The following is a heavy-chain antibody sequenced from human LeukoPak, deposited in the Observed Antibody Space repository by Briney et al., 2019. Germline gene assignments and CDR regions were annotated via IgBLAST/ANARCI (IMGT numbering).Heavy chain of an antibody. J-gene: IGHJ4*02. CDR1: GFTFSNYV. V-gene: IGHV3-23*01. Sequence: GGSLRLSCAASGFTFSNYVMNWVRQAPGKGLEWVSAVTGTGNTYYADSMKGRFTISRDNSKNMVYLQMNSLSADDTAVYHCARRLGDYWGQGTLVTVSS. CDR3: ARRLGDY. CDR2: VTGTGNT.